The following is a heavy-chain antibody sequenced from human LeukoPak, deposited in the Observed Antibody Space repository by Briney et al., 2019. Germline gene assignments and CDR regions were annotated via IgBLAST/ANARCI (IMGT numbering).Heavy chain of an antibody. CDR2: IYYSGST. CDR1: GGSISSYY. CDR3: ARRRGRTFYFDY. V-gene: IGHV4-59*08. J-gene: IGHJ4*02. Sequence: SETLSLTCTVSGGSISSYYWSWIRQPPGKGLEWIGYIYYSGSTNYNPSLKSRVTKSVDTSKNQFSLRLSSVTAADTAVYYCARRRGRTFYFDYWGQGTLVTVSS. D-gene: IGHD3-16*01.